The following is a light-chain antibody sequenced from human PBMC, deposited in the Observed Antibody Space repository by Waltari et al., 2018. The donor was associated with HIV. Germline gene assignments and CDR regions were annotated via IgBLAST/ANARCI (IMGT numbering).Light chain of an antibody. V-gene: IGKV3-15*01. CDR2: DAS. J-gene: IGKJ1*01. CDR3: QQYNNWPRT. Sequence: EIVMTQPPATLSVSPGERATLPCRASQSVSSNLAWYQQKPGQAPRLLINDASTRATGIPARFSGSGSGTEFTLTISSLQSEDFAVYYCQQYNNWPRTFGQGTKVEIK. CDR1: QSVSSN.